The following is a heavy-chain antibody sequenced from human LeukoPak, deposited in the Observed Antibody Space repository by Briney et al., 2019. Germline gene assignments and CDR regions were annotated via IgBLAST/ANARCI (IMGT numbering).Heavy chain of an antibody. Sequence: QPGGSLRLSCAASGFTFSSYAMSWVRQAPGKGLEWVSAISGSGGSTYYADSVKGRFTISRDNSKNTLYLQMNSLRAEDTAVYYCAKDQWYYYGSGSYYHYYGMDVWGQGTTVTVSS. D-gene: IGHD3-10*01. CDR1: GFTFSSYA. V-gene: IGHV3-23*01. CDR2: ISGSGGST. CDR3: AKDQWYYYGSGSYYHYYGMDV. J-gene: IGHJ6*02.